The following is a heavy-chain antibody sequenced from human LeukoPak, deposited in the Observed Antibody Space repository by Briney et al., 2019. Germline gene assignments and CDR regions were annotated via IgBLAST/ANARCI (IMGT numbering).Heavy chain of an antibody. D-gene: IGHD6-19*01. CDR1: GFTFSSYG. Sequence: GRSLRLSCAASGFTFSSYGMHWVRQAPGKGLEWVAVIWYDGSNKYYADSVKGRFTIPRDNSKNTLYLQMNSLRVEDTAVYYCARASGVQWLVPPWFDPWGQGTLVTVSS. CDR3: ARASGVQWLVPPWFDP. J-gene: IGHJ5*02. CDR2: IWYDGSNK. V-gene: IGHV3-33*01.